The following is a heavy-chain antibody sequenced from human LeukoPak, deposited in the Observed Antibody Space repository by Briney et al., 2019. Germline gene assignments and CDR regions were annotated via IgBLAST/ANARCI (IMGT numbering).Heavy chain of an antibody. D-gene: IGHD6-19*01. CDR2: ISWNSGSI. CDR3: AKDMGPIAVAGAGPH. Sequence: GRSLRLSCAASGFTFNDYAMHWVRQAPGKGLEWVSGISWNSGSIGYADSVKGRFTISRDNAKNSLYLQMNSLRAEDTALYYCAKDMGPIAVAGAGPHWGQGTLVTVSS. CDR1: GFTFNDYA. J-gene: IGHJ4*02. V-gene: IGHV3-9*01.